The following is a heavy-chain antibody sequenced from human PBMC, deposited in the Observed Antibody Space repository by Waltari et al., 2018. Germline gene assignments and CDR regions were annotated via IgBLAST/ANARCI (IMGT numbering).Heavy chain of an antibody. V-gene: IGHV3-7*01. D-gene: IGHD3-10*01. CDR1: GFTFNTYW. J-gene: IGHJ4*02. Sequence: EVQLVESGGGLVQPGGSLRLSCAASGFTFNTYWMKWIRQAPGKGPEWVANINPDGSQKFYGDSGKGRFTVSRDNAQNSLYLQMNNLRAEDTAVYYCTTLARGESGDYWGQGTLVTVSS. CDR3: TTLARGESGDY. CDR2: INPDGSQK.